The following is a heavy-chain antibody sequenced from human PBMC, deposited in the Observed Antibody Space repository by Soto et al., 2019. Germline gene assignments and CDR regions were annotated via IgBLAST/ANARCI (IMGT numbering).Heavy chain of an antibody. V-gene: IGHV3-21*04. CDR1: GFTFSSYS. Sequence: PGGSLRLSCAASGFTFSSYSMNWVRQAPGKGLEWVSSISSSSSYIYYADSVKGRFTISRDNSKNTLYLQMNSLRAEDTAVYYCAKVKTWTYLDYWGQGTLVTVSS. CDR3: AKVKTWTYLDY. J-gene: IGHJ4*02. D-gene: IGHD5-12*01. CDR2: ISSSSSYI.